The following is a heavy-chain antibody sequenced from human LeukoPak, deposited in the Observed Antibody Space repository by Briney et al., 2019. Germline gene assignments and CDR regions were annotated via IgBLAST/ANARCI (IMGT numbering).Heavy chain of an antibody. CDR2: INLNGDST. Sequence: PGGSLRLSCVGSGFTFDDYGMSWVRQAPGKGLEWVSGINLNGDSTAYADSVKGRFTISRDNSKNTLYLQMNSLRAEDTAVYYCARDRYSSGWYGDFDCWGQGTLVTVSS. D-gene: IGHD6-19*01. CDR3: ARDRYSSGWYGDFDC. CDR1: GFTFDDYG. J-gene: IGHJ4*02. V-gene: IGHV3-20*04.